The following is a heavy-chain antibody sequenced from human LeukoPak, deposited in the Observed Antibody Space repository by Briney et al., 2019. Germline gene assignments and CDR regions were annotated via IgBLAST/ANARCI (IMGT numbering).Heavy chain of an antibody. V-gene: IGHV1-2*02. Sequence: ASVKVSCKASGGTFSSYAISWVRQAPGQGLEWMGGINPNSGGTNYAQKFQGRVTMTRDTSISTAYMELSRLRSDDTAVYYCARVQDYSYDYVWGSDYYYMDVWGKGTTVTVSS. J-gene: IGHJ6*03. CDR1: GGTFSSYA. D-gene: IGHD3-16*01. CDR3: ARVQDYSYDYVWGSDYYYMDV. CDR2: INPNSGGT.